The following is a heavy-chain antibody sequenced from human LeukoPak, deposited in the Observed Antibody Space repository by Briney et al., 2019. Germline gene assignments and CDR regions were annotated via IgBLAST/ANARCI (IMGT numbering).Heavy chain of an antibody. D-gene: IGHD1-26*01. Sequence: ASVKVSCKASGVTFSSYAISWVRQAPGQGLEWMGWISAYNGNTNYAQKLQGRVTMTTDTSTSTAYMELRSLRSDDTAVYYCARGSRKWELRGLDYWGQGTLVTVSS. CDR1: GVTFSSYA. J-gene: IGHJ4*02. V-gene: IGHV1-18*01. CDR3: ARGSRKWELRGLDY. CDR2: ISAYNGNT.